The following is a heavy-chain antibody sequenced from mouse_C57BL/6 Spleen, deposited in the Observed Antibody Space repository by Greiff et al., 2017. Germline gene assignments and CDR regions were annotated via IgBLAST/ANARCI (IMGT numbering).Heavy chain of an antibody. CDR3: ASRYYGSSYFEY. V-gene: IGHV1-22*01. J-gene: IGHJ2*01. CDR1: GYTFTDYN. CDR2: INPNNGGT. Sequence: EVQLQQSGPELVKPGASVKMSCKASGYTFTDYNMHWVKQSHGKSLEWIGYINPNNGGTSYNQKFKGKATLTVNKYSSTAYMELRSLTSEDSAVYYCASRYYGSSYFEYWGQGTTLTVSS. D-gene: IGHD1-1*01.